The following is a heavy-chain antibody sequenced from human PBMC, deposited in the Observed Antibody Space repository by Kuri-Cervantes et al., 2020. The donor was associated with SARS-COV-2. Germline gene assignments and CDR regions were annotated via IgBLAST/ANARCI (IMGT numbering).Heavy chain of an antibody. J-gene: IGHJ4*02. CDR1: GFTFSSYA. Sequence: GGSLRLSCAASGFTFSSYAMSWVRQAPGKGLEWVSAISGSGGSTYYADSVKGRFTISRDNSKNTLYLQMNSLIAEDTAVYYCAKGYQFVGYSYGQGLFDYWGQGTLVTVSS. D-gene: IGHD5-18*01. V-gene: IGHV3-23*01. CDR3: AKGYQFVGYSYGQGLFDY. CDR2: ISGSGGST.